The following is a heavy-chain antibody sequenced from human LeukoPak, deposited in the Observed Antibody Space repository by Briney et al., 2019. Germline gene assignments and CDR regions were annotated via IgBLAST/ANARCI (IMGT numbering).Heavy chain of an antibody. J-gene: IGHJ5*02. CDR3: ARGIVVVVAADNWFDP. Sequence: SETLSLTCTVSGGPISSGGYYWSWIRQHPGKGLEWIGYIYYSGSTYYNPSLKSRVTISVDTSKNQFSLKLSSVTAADTAVYYCARGIVVVVAADNWFDPWGQGTLVTVSS. CDR1: GGPISSGGYY. V-gene: IGHV4-31*03. D-gene: IGHD2-15*01. CDR2: IYYSGST.